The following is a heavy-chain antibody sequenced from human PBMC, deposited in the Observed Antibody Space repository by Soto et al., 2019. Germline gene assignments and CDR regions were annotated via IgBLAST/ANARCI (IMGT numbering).Heavy chain of an antibody. CDR2: INPSDGSA. Sequence: QVQLVQSGAEVKKPGASVKVSCKASGYTFTSYYMNWVRQAPGQGLEWMGIINPSDGSARYAQKFQGGVTMTRDTSTSTVYTELSSLRSEDTAVYYCARERSLAVPLPAYWGQGTLVTVSS. J-gene: IGHJ4*02. D-gene: IGHD6-6*01. V-gene: IGHV1-46*01. CDR3: ARERSLAVPLPAY. CDR1: GYTFTSYY.